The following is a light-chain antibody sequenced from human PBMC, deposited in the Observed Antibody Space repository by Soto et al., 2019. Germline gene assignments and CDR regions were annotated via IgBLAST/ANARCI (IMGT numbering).Light chain of an antibody. J-gene: IGLJ2*01. CDR1: SSTIGNNY. V-gene: IGLV1-51*01. CDR3: GTWDSNLDNGVV. Sequence: QSVLTQPPSVSEAPGQRVTIFCSGSSSTIGNNYVSWYQQLPGTAPILLIYDNYYRPSGIPDRFSGSKSGTSATLVITGVQTGDEGDYYCGTWDSNLDNGVVFGGGTKLTVL. CDR2: DNY.